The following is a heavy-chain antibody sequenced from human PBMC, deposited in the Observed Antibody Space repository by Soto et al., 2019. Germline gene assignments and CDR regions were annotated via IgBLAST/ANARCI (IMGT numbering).Heavy chain of an antibody. CDR2: VYYSGST. V-gene: IGHV4-59*01. J-gene: IGHJ3*02. CDR1: GGSLIDDY. CDR3: ARGNDWKSSTFDI. D-gene: IGHD2-21*01. Sequence: GHGLVKPLETVSLTCTVSGGSLIDDYWNWIRQPPGKGLEWSGYVYYSGSTNYNPSLKSRVTISVDRSKNQFSLKLSSVTAADTAVYYCARGNDWKSSTFDIWGHGTMVSVSS.